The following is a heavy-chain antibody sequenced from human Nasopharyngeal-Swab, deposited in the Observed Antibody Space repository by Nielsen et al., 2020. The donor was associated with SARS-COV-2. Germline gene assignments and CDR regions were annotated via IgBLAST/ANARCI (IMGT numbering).Heavy chain of an antibody. CDR3: ARVYYYYYYMDA. V-gene: IGHV4-30-4*01. CDR2: IYYSGST. CDR1: GGSISSGDYY. Sequence: SETLSLTCTVYGGSISSGDYYWSWIRQPPGKGLEWIGYIYYSGSTYYNPSLKSRVTISVDTSKNQFSLKLSSVTAADTAVYYCARVYYYYYYMDAWGKGTTVTVSS. J-gene: IGHJ6*03.